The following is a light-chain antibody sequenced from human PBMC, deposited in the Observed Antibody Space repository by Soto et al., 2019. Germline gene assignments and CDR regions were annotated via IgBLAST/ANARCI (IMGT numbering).Light chain of an antibody. CDR1: TSNLGSNF. CDR2: RND. V-gene: IGLV1-47*01. Sequence: QSVLTQPPSASGTPGQRVTISCSGSTSNLGSNFVYWYQQVPGAAPKLLISRNDQRPSGVPDRFSGSKSGTSASLATSGLRSEDEADYHCAAWDDSLSGVVFGGGTKVTVL. J-gene: IGLJ3*02. CDR3: AAWDDSLSGVV.